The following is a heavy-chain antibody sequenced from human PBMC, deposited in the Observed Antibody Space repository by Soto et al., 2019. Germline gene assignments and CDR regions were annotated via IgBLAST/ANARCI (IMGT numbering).Heavy chain of an antibody. J-gene: IGHJ4*02. D-gene: IGHD5-12*01. CDR1: GFSFTTAGVA. CDR3: AHSDGGYEIIYFDF. Sequence: SGPTLVNPTQTLTLTCTVSGFSFTTAGVAVGWIRPTPGGALEWLTLIYYNDDRRFSPSLKTRLTITGDTSKNQVVLSLTNVDPGDTATYFCAHSDGGYEIIYFDFWGQGIPVTVSS. CDR2: IYYNDDR. V-gene: IGHV2-5*01.